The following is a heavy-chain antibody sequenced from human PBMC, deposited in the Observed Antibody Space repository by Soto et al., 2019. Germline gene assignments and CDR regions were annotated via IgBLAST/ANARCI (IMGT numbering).Heavy chain of an antibody. CDR2: IYSGGNT. V-gene: IGHV3-53*01. CDR1: GFTVSSNY. CDR3: ARASGSRAFDN. Sequence: EVQLVESGGGLIQPGGSLRLSCAASGFTVSSNYVNWVRQAPGKGLEWVSVIYSGGNTYYADSVKGRFTISRDSSKNTVDLQMNSLRAEDTAVYFCARASGSRAFDNGGQGPLVTVSS. J-gene: IGHJ4*02. D-gene: IGHD1-26*01.